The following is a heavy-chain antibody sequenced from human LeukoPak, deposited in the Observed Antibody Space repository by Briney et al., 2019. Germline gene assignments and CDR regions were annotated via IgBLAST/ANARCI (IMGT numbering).Heavy chain of an antibody. V-gene: IGHV4-59*08. D-gene: IGHD1-26*01. J-gene: IGHJ4*02. CDR3: ARHGGSLGYFDN. CDR2: ISYSGST. Sequence: SETLSLTCTVSGDSISSNHWSWIRQPPGKGLEWIGYISYSGSTSYNPSLKRRVTISSDTYKNQFALRVTSVTAADTAVYYCARHGGSLGYFDNWGQGTLVTVSS. CDR1: GDSISSNH.